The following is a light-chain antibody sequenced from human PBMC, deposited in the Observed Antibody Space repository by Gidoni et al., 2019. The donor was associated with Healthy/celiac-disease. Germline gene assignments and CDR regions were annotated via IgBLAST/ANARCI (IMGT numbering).Light chain of an antibody. J-gene: IGLJ1*01. CDR2: DVS. V-gene: IGLV2-14*01. CDR3: SSYTSSSTNYV. Sequence: QSPLTHPASVSGSPGQSITISCTGTSSDVGGYNYVSWYQQHPGKAPTLMIYDVSNRPSGVSNRFSGSKSGNTASLTISGLQAEDEADYYCSSYTSSSTNYVFGTGTKVTVL. CDR1: SSDVGGYNY.